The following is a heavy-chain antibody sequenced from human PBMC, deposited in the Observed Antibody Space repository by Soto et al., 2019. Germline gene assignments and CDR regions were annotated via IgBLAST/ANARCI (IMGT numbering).Heavy chain of an antibody. CDR1: GYSFAGYW. D-gene: IGHD3-22*01. J-gene: IGHJ4*02. CDR3: ARQIYDSDTGPNFQYYFDS. Sequence: GESLKISCKGSGYSFAGYWITWVRQKPGKDPEWMGRIDPSNSQTYYSPSFRGHVTISATKSITTVFLQWSSLRASDTAMYYCARQIYDSDTGPNFQYYFDSWGQGTPVTVSS. CDR2: IDPSNSQT. V-gene: IGHV5-10-1*01.